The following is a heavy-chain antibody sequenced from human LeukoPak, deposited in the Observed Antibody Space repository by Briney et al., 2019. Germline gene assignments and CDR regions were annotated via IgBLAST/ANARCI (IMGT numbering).Heavy chain of an antibody. J-gene: IGHJ6*03. Sequence: SETLSLTCTVSGGSISSNYWSWIRQPPGKGLEWIGYINYSGSTNYNPSLKSRVTISVDTSKNLFSLKLTSVTAADTAVYYCARDQKGIYYYYMDVWGKGTTVTVSS. CDR2: INYSGST. CDR1: GGSISSNY. V-gene: IGHV4-59*01. CDR3: ARDQKGIYYYYMDV.